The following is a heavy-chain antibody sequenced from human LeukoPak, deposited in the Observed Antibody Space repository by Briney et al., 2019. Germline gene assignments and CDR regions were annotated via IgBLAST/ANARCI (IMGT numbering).Heavy chain of an antibody. J-gene: IGHJ4*02. CDR3: AREFVPYGWFDY. CDR1: GFTFSSYS. D-gene: IGHD6-19*01. Sequence: GGSLRLSRAPSGFTFSSYSMNWVPQAAGKGGEWVSYISSSGSTIYYADFVKGRFTISRDHAKNSLYLQMDSLRAEDTAVYYCAREFVPYGWFDYWGQGTLVTVSS. CDR2: ISSSGSTI. V-gene: IGHV3-48*01.